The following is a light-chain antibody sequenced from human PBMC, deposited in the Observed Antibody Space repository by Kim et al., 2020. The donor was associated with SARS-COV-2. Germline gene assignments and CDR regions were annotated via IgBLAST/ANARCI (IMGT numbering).Light chain of an antibody. Sequence: PGQTASITCSGDKLGDKYACWYQQKPGQSPVLVIYQDTKRPSGIPERFSGSNSGNTATLTISGTQAMDEADYYCQTWDSITVVFGGGTQLTVL. J-gene: IGLJ2*01. CDR2: QDT. CDR3: QTWDSITVV. V-gene: IGLV3-1*01. CDR1: KLGDKY.